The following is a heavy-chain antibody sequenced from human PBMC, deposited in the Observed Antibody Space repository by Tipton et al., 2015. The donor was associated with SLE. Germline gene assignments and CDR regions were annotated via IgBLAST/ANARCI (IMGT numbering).Heavy chain of an antibody. Sequence: TLSLTCTVSGDSISSSINYWGWIRQPPGMGLEWIGDIYYTGSTSYKPSLKSRLMISIDTSKNQFSLKLSSVTAADTAVYYCARSGRGGNDYDSTGYYYGGDYWGQGTLVTASS. J-gene: IGHJ4*02. CDR1: GDSISSSINY. CDR2: IYYTGST. D-gene: IGHD3-22*01. CDR3: ARSGRGGNDYDSTGYYYGGDY. V-gene: IGHV4-39*07.